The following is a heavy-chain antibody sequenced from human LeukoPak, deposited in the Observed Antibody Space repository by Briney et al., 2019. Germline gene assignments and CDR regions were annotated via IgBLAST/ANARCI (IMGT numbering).Heavy chain of an antibody. CDR1: GSPFTSYW. D-gene: IGHD3-22*01. Sequence: GGPLEISWQGFGSPFTSYWIGWVPQIPGKGLEGLGIFYPGDSDTRYSPSFQGQVPISADKSISTAYLQRSSLKASDTAMYYGARGGDSGGYHYYYYGMDVWGQGTTVTVSS. V-gene: IGHV5-51*01. J-gene: IGHJ6*02. CDR2: FYPGDSDT. CDR3: ARGGDSGGYHYYYYGMDV.